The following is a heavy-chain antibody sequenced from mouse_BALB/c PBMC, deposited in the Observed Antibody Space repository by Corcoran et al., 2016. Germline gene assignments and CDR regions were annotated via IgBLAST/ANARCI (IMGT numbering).Heavy chain of an antibody. V-gene: IGHV1-39*01. J-gene: IGHJ2*01. D-gene: IGHD1-1*01. CDR1: GYSFTDYI. Sequence: EIQLQQTGPELVKPGASVKISCKASGYSFTDYIMLWVKQSHGKSLEWIGNINPYYGSTSYNLKFKGKATLTVDKSSSTAYMQLNSLTSEDSEVYYCARDYGSSYFDYWGQGTTLTVSS. CDR3: ARDYGSSYFDY. CDR2: INPYYGST.